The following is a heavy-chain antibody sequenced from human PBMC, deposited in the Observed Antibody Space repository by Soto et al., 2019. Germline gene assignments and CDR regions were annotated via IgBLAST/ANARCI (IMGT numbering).Heavy chain of an antibody. Sequence: PSGTIYLASTVSGDTINSTRYSWGWIRQPPGKGLEWIGGFYYTETIHYNPSLESRVTISVDTSKNHFSLKLTSVTAADTAVYYCAGSXGYCPNTICYQEPFYYWSQGSLVTVS. CDR2: FYYTETI. V-gene: IGHV4-39*02. CDR3: AGSXGYCPNTICYQEPFYY. J-gene: IGHJ4*02. CDR1: GDTINSTRYS. D-gene: IGHD2-8*01.